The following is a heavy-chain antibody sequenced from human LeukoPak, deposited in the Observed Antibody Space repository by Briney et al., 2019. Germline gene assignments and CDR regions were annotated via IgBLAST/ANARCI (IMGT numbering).Heavy chain of an antibody. D-gene: IGHD5-12*01. J-gene: IGHJ5*02. CDR3: ARGGGDSGSATDR. Sequence: SETLSLTCTVSGGSISSYYWSWIRKPPGKGLEWIGYIYYSGATNYNPSLKSQVTIAVDTSKNQFSLKLSSVAAADTAVYYCARGGGDSGSATDRWGQGTLVTVSS. CDR2: IYYSGAT. CDR1: GGSISSYY. V-gene: IGHV4-59*12.